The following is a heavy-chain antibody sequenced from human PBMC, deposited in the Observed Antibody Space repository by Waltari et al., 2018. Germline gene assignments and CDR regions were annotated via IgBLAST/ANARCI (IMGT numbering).Heavy chain of an antibody. CDR2: TRFDGINK. CDR3: AREDIVSATQWRGNQYRGNSGYDL. Sequence: QVFLVESGGGVVQPGDSLRLSCVSSGFNFNIYGMHWVRQAPGKGLEWVAFTRFDGINKHYADSVKGRFTISRDNIENTLYLQMKSLRGEDSAIYYCAREDIVSATQWRGNQYRGNSGYDLWGQGTLVSVSS. J-gene: IGHJ4*01. V-gene: IGHV3-30*02. D-gene: IGHD5-12*01. CDR1: GFNFNIYG.